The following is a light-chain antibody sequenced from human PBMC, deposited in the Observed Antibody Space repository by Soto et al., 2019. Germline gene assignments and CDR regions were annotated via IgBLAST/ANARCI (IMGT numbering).Light chain of an antibody. CDR1: SSDVGSYNL. CDR2: EGS. V-gene: IGLV2-23*03. Sequence: QSALTQPASVSGSPGQSITISCTGTSSDVGSYNLVSWYQQHPGKAPKLMIYEGSKRPSGVSNRFSGSKSGNTASLTISGLQAEDEGDYYCCSYAGSSTFEVFGGGTNLTVL. CDR3: CSYAGSSTFEV. J-gene: IGLJ2*01.